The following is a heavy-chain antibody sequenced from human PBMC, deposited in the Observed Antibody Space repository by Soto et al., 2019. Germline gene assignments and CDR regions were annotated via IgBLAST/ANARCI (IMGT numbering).Heavy chain of an antibody. CDR2: INSGGSST. J-gene: IGHJ6*02. Sequence: PGGSLRLSCAASGFTFSSYWMHWVRQAPGKGLVWVSRINSGGSSTSYADSVKGRFTISRDNAKNTLYLQMNSLRAEDTAVYYCARVIGGNYDFWSTLSYYYGMDVWGQGTTVTVSS. D-gene: IGHD3-3*01. CDR3: ARVIGGNYDFWSTLSYYYGMDV. V-gene: IGHV3-74*01. CDR1: GFTFSSYW.